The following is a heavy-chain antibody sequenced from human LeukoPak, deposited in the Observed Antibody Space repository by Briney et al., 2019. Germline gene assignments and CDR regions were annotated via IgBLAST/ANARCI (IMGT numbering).Heavy chain of an antibody. D-gene: IGHD5-12*01. CDR2: ISTDGSST. CDR1: GFTFSSYW. CDR3: ATYLVATIPGPDY. J-gene: IGHJ4*02. V-gene: IGHV3-74*01. Sequence: GGSLRLSCTASGFTFSSYWMHWVRQAPGKGLVWVSRISTDGSSTSYADSVKGRFTISRDNAKNTLYLQMNSLRAEDTAVYYCATYLVATIPGPDYWGQGTLVTVSS.